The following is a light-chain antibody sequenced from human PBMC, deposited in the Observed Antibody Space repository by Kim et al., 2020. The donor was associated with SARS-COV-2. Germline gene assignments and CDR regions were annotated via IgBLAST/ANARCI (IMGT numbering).Light chain of an antibody. V-gene: IGKV3-20*01. Sequence: SPGEIATLSCKASQSVSSTYLVWYQQKPGQAPRLVMYGASNRATGIPDRFSGSGSGTDFTLTISRLEPEDFAVYYCHQYGSSPRTFGQGTKVDIK. J-gene: IGKJ1*01. CDR2: GAS. CDR1: QSVSSTY. CDR3: HQYGSSPRT.